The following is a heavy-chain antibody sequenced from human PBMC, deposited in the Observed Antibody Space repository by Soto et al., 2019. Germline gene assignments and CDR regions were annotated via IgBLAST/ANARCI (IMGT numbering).Heavy chain of an antibody. CDR3: ARGLAATISTDNWFDP. Sequence: QVQLQESGPGLVKPSQTLSLTCTVSGGSISSGDYYWSWIRQPPGKGLEWIGYIYYSGSTYYNPSLKSRVTISVDTSKNQFSLKLSSVTAADTAVYYCARGLAATISTDNWFDPWGQGTLVTVSS. D-gene: IGHD2-15*01. CDR1: GGSISSGDYY. V-gene: IGHV4-30-4*01. CDR2: IYYSGST. J-gene: IGHJ5*02.